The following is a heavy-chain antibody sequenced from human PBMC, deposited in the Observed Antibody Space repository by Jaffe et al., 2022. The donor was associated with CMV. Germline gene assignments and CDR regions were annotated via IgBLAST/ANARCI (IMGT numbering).Heavy chain of an antibody. V-gene: IGHV3-23*04. Sequence: EVQLVESGGGLVQPGGSLRLSCAASGFTFSSYAMSWVRQAPGKGLEWVSAISGSGGSTYYADSVKGRFTISRDNSKNTLYLQMNSLRAEDTAVYYCAKDPRRYYYDSSGAQYYFDYWGQGTLVTVSS. CDR2: ISGSGGST. CDR1: GFTFSSYA. D-gene: IGHD3-22*01. CDR3: AKDPRRYYYDSSGAQYYFDY. J-gene: IGHJ4*02.